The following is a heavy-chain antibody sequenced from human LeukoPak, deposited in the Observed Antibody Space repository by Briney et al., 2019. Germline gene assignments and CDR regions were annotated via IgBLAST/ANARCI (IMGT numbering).Heavy chain of an antibody. CDR1: GFTFSSYS. Sequence: PGGPLRLSCAASGFTFSSYSMNWVRQAPGKGLEWVSSISSSSSYIYYADSVKGRFTISRDNAKNSLYLQMNSLRAEDTAVYYCASLAARLHVDYWGQGTLDTVSS. J-gene: IGHJ4*02. CDR2: ISSSSSYI. V-gene: IGHV3-21*01. CDR3: ASLAARLHVDY. D-gene: IGHD6-6*01.